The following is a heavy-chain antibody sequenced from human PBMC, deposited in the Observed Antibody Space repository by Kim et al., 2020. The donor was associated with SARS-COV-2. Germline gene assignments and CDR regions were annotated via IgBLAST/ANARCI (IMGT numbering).Heavy chain of an antibody. V-gene: IGHV1-2*02. CDR2: INPNSGGT. J-gene: IGHJ6*02. Sequence: ASVKVSCKASGYTFTGYYMHWVRQAPGQGLEWMGWINPNSGGTNYAQKFQGRVTMTRDTSISTAYMELSRLRSDDTAVYYCARAVGIQRCTNGVCLGGHYGMDVWGQGTTVTVSS. D-gene: IGHD2-8*01. CDR1: GYTFTGYY. CDR3: ARAVGIQRCTNGVCLGGHYGMDV.